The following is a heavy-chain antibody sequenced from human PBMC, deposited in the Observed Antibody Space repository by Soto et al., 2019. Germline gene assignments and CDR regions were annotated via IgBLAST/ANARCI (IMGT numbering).Heavy chain of an antibody. V-gene: IGHV6-1*01. CDR2: TYYRSKWYN. CDR1: GDSVSSNSAA. Sequence: SQTLSLTCAISGDSVSSNSAAWNWIRQSPSRGLEWLGRTYYRSKWYNDYAVSVKSRITINPDTSKNQFSLQLNSVTPEDTAVYYCARGTPRQLLWFGELLDRGLDVWGQGTTVTVSS. D-gene: IGHD3-10*01. J-gene: IGHJ6*02. CDR3: ARGTPRQLLWFGELLDRGLDV.